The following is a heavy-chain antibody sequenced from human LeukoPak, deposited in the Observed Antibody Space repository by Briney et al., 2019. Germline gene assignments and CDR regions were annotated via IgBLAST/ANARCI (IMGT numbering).Heavy chain of an antibody. CDR1: GYTFTGYY. CDR3: ARDASNNFDTTNYYYVLWLDT. Sequence: PAASVNVSCKASGYTFTGYYLHWVRQAPGQGLEWMGWISPHSGGTKYAQKFQGRLTMTSDTSISTAYMELSGLRSDDTAVYYCARDASNNFDTTNYYYVLWLDTWGQGTLVTVSS. CDR2: ISPHSGGT. D-gene: IGHD3-10*02. J-gene: IGHJ5*02. V-gene: IGHV1-2*02.